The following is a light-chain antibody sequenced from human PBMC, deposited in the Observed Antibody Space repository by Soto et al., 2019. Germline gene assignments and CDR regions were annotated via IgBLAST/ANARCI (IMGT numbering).Light chain of an antibody. V-gene: IGKV3-15*01. Sequence: EIVMTQSPATLSVSPGERATLSCRASQSVSSNLAWYQQKPGQAPRLLIYGASTRATGIPARFSGSGSGTEFTLTISSLQSEDFAVYYCQQYGSSPITFAQGTRLEIK. J-gene: IGKJ5*01. CDR3: QQYGSSPIT. CDR2: GAS. CDR1: QSVSSN.